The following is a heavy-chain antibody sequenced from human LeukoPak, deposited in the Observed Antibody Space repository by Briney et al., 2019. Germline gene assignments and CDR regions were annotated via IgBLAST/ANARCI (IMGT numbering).Heavy chain of an antibody. J-gene: IGHJ4*02. CDR3: ARDEDGYSYGYSDYFDY. CDR2: IYTSGST. V-gene: IGHV4-61*02. D-gene: IGHD5-18*01. Sequence: SQTLSLTCTVSGGSISSGSYYWSWIRQPAGKGLEWIGRIYTSGSTNYNPSLKSRVTMSVDTSKNQFSLKLSSVTAADTAVYYCARDEDGYSYGYSDYFDYWGQGTLVTVSS. CDR1: GGSISSGSYY.